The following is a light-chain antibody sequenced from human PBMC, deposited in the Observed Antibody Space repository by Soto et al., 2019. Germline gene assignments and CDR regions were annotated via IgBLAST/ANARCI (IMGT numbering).Light chain of an antibody. CDR1: QSVRTY. Sequence: EVVLTQSPATLSLSPGERATLSCRASQSVRTYLAWYQQKPGQAPRLLIHDASSRATGIPARFSGSGSGTELILTISSLEPEDFAVHYCQQRTNWPSSTFGQGTRLEI. V-gene: IGKV3-11*01. CDR2: DAS. J-gene: IGKJ5*01. CDR3: QQRTNWPSST.